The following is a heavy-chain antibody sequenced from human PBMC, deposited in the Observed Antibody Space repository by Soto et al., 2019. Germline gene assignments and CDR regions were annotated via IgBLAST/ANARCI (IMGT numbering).Heavy chain of an antibody. D-gene: IGHD3-22*01. Sequence: GGSLRLSCAASGFTFSSYAMSGVRQAPGKGLVWVSAISGSGVSTYYADSVKGRFTISRDNSKNTLYLQMNSLRAEDTAVYYCAKSPGMYYYDSSGYYHYDYWGQGTLVIVSS. J-gene: IGHJ4*02. CDR1: GFTFSSYA. CDR2: ISGSGVST. CDR3: AKSPGMYYYDSSGYYHYDY. V-gene: IGHV3-23*01.